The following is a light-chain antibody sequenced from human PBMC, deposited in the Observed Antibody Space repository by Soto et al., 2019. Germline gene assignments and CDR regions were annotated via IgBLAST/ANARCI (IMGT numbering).Light chain of an antibody. CDR2: GAS. J-gene: IGKJ4*01. V-gene: IGKV3-20*01. Sequence: EILLTQSPGTLSLSPGERATVSCRASQSVGSDYLAWYRQKPGQAPRLLIYGASSRATGIPDRFSGSGSETDFTLTISRLEPEDFAVYYCQQYGSSPLTFGGGTMVEIK. CDR3: QQYGSSPLT. CDR1: QSVGSDY.